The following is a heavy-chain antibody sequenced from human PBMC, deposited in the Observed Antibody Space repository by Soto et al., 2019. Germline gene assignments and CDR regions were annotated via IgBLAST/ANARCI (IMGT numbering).Heavy chain of an antibody. Sequence: SEPLSLTCTVSGGSISRGGYYWSWIRQHPGKGPEWIGYIYYSATTYYNPSLKSRVSISIHTSKNQFSLKLSPVTAADTDVYYCASSIVVVPPTIRNYDYRMDVWGQGTTVTVSS. D-gene: IGHD2-2*02. CDR3: ASSIVVVPPTIRNYDYRMDV. V-gene: IGHV4-31*03. J-gene: IGHJ6*02. CDR1: GGSISRGGYY. CDR2: IYYSATT.